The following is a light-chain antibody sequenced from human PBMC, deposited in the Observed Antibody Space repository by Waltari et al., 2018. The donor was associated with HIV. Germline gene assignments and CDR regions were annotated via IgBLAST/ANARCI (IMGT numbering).Light chain of an antibody. CDR1: QSVSTW. CDR3: QQYLTYST. Sequence: DIQMTQSPSTLSASVGDRVIITCRASQSVSTWLAWYQQKPGKAPRLLISEASNLESWVPSRFSGSGSETEFTLTINNLQPDDFAVYYCQQYLTYSTFGQGTRLEIK. CDR2: EAS. J-gene: IGKJ1*01. V-gene: IGKV1-5*03.